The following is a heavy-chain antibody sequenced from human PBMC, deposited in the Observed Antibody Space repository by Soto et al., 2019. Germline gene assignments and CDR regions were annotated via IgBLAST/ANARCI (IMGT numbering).Heavy chain of an antibody. CDR2: IYNGGSP. CDR3: AREFTVGG. J-gene: IGHJ4*02. CDR1: GDSISTAY. V-gene: IGHV4-4*08. Sequence: SETLSLTCTVSGDSISTAYWSWIRQPPGKRLEYIGFIYNGGSPNYSPSLESRVTISPDTSKNQFSLKLSSVTAADTAVYYCAREFTVGGWGQGTLVTVSS. D-gene: IGHD1-26*01.